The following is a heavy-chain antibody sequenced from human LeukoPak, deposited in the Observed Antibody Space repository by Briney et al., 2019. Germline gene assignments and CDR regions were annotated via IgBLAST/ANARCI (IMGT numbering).Heavy chain of an antibody. CDR1: SGSLGSSCNY. V-gene: IGHV4-39*01. D-gene: IGHD2-8*01. J-gene: IGHJ5*02. Sequence: SETLSLTCTVSSGSLGSSCNYWGWLRQAPGKGREWIGNVYYSGSTFYNPSLKSRVTISVDTSKNQFSLKLRSVTAADTAIYYCARASFNVVFGNWFDPWGQGTLVTVSS. CDR3: ARASFNVVFGNWFDP. CDR2: VYYSGST.